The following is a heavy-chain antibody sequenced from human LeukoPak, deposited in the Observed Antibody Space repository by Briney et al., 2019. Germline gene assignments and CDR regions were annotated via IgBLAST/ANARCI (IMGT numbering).Heavy chain of an antibody. D-gene: IGHD6-19*01. CDR1: GGSISSYY. CDR2: IYYSGST. J-gene: IGHJ4*02. Sequence: SETLSLTCTVSGGSISSYYWSWIRQPPGKELEWIGYIYYSGSTNYNPSLKSRVTISVDTSKNQFSLKLSSVTAADTAVYYCAAIKGHSSGWLLGFDYWGQGTLVTVSS. V-gene: IGHV4-59*08. CDR3: AAIKGHSSGWLLGFDY.